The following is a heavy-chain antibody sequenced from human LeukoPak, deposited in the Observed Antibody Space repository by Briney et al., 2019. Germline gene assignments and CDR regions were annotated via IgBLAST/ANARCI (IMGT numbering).Heavy chain of an antibody. Sequence: PGGSLRLSCAASGSTFSSYGMHWVRQAPGKGLEWVAVIWNDASYKYYADSVKGRFTISRDNSKNTLYLQMNSLRAEDTAVYYCARGEGYCSGGSCFDYWGQGTLVTVSS. D-gene: IGHD2-15*01. CDR2: IWNDASYK. J-gene: IGHJ4*02. CDR3: ARGEGYCSGGSCFDY. V-gene: IGHV3-33*01. CDR1: GSTFSSYG.